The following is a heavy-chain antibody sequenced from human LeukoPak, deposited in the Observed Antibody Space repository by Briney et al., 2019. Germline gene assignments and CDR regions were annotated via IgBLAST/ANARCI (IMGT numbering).Heavy chain of an antibody. CDR3: ARDRGNYGDYYFDY. V-gene: IGHV1-2*02. CDR2: INPNTGDT. CDR1: GFTFTGYY. J-gene: IGHJ4*02. D-gene: IGHD4-17*01. Sequence: GASVKVSCKASGFTFTGYYMHWVRQAPGQGLEWMGWINPNTGDTDYAQKFQGRVTMTRDTSISTAYMELSRLRSDGTAVYYCARDRGNYGDYYFDYWGQGTLVTVSS.